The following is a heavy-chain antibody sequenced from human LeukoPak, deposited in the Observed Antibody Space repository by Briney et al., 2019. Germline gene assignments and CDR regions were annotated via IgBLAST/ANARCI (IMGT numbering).Heavy chain of an antibody. V-gene: IGHV3-53*01. CDR1: GFTVSSNY. J-gene: IGHJ3*02. CDR2: IYSGGNT. CDR3: ARGAGYSSSRATFDI. D-gene: IGHD6-13*01. Sequence: PGGSLRLSCAASGFTVSSNYMSWVRQAPGKGLEWVSVIYSGGNTYYADSVKGRFTISRDNSKNTLYLHMNSLRAENTAIYYCARGAGYSSSRATFDIWGQGTMVIVSS.